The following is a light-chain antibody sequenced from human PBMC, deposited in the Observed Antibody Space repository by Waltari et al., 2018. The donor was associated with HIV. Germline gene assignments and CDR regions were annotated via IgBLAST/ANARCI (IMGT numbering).Light chain of an antibody. V-gene: IGLV3-21*04. J-gene: IGLJ3*02. Sequence: SYVLTQPPSVSVAPGETATLTCGGSNIGTKSVHWYQQRPGQAPVLVIYYNSDRRAGIPERFSGSNSGNTATLTISRAEAGDEADYYCHVWDGSDYVSGVFGGGTKVTVL. CDR2: YNS. CDR3: HVWDGSDYVSGV. CDR1: NIGTKS.